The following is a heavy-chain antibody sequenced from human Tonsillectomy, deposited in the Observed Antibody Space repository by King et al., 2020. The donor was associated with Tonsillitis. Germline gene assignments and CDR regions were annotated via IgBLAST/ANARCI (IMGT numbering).Heavy chain of an antibody. CDR3: AKVSAGLDGGCSRTSCYDGAFDI. CDR1: GLTFSSYG. V-gene: IGHV3-30*02. D-gene: IGHD2-2*01. CDR2: IRDDGSND. Sequence: VQLVESGGGVVQPGGSLRLSCAASGLTFSSYGMHWVRQTPGKGLEWVAFIRDDGSNDCYVDSVKGRFTISRDNSKNTLYLQMSSLRAEDTAVYYCAKVSAGLDGGCSRTSCYDGAFDIWGQGTMVTVSS. J-gene: IGHJ3*02.